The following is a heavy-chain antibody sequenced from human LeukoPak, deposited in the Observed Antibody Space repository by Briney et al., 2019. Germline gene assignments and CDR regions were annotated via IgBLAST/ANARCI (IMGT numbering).Heavy chain of an antibody. CDR1: GGSISSSSYY. J-gene: IGHJ4*02. D-gene: IGHD4-23*01. Sequence: NPSQTLSLTCTVSGGSISSSSYYWGWIRQPPGKGLEWIGSIYYSGSTYYNPSPKSRVTISVDTSKNQFSLKLSSVTAADTAVYYCAPGGYGGNAFDYWGQGTLVTVSS. V-gene: IGHV4-39*01. CDR2: IYYSGST. CDR3: APGGYGGNAFDY.